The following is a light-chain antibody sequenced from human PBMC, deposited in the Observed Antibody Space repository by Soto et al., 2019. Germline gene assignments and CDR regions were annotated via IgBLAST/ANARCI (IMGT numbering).Light chain of an antibody. V-gene: IGKV3-15*01. CDR2: GAS. Sequence: EIVMTQSPATLSVSPGERATLSCRASQSISSNLAWYQQKPGQAPSLLIYGASLRATGVPARFSGSGSGAEFTLTISGLQSEDFATYFCQQTYSAPPWTFGPGTKVEIK. CDR3: QQTYSAPPWT. CDR1: QSISSN. J-gene: IGKJ1*01.